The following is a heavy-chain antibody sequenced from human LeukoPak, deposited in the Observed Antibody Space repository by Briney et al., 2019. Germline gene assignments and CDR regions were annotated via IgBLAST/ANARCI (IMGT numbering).Heavy chain of an antibody. CDR1: GFTFSTYG. CDR2: ISFDGSNK. V-gene: IGHV3-33*01. Sequence: GRSLRLSCAASGFTFSTYGMHWVRQAPGKGLEWVAVISFDGSNKYYGDSVKGRFTISRDNSKNTLYLQMNGLRVEDTAVYYCARESCTTSCYGFDYWGQGTLVTVSS. D-gene: IGHD2-2*01. J-gene: IGHJ4*02. CDR3: ARESCTTSCYGFDY.